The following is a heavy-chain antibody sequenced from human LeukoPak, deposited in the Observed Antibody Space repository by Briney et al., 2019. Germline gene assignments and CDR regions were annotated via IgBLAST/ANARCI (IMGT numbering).Heavy chain of an antibody. CDR1: GGSISSGSYY. CDR3: ARDQTYYDILTGYYSATWFDP. Sequence: SATLSLTCTVSGGSISSGSYYWSWIRQPAGKGLEWIGRIYTSGSTNYNPSLKSRVTISVDTSKNQFSLKLSSVTAADTAVYYCARDQTYYDILTGYYSATWFDPWGQGTLVTVSS. J-gene: IGHJ5*02. CDR2: IYTSGST. D-gene: IGHD3-9*01. V-gene: IGHV4-61*02.